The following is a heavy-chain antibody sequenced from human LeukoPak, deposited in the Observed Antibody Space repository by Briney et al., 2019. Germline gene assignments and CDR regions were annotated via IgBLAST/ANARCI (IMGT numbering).Heavy chain of an antibody. D-gene: IGHD6-25*01. V-gene: IGHV3-21*01. CDR3: AREAFQYSSENWFDP. Sequence: GGSLRLSCAASGFTFSSYEMNWVRQAPGKGLEWVSSISSSSSYIYYADSVKGRFTISRDNAKNSLYLQMNSLRAEDTAVYYCAREAFQYSSENWFDPWGQGTLVTVSS. CDR1: GFTFSSYE. J-gene: IGHJ5*02. CDR2: ISSSSSYI.